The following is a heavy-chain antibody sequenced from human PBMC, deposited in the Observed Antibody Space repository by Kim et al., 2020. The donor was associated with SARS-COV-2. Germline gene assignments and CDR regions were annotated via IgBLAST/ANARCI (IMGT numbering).Heavy chain of an antibody. Sequence: GGSLRLSCAASGFTFSDHYMDWVRQSPGKGLEWVGRTRNKRNSYSTEYAASEKGRFTISRDESKNSLYLQMNNLKTEDTAVYYCVRIGSVYYYGMDVWGQGTTVTVSS. V-gene: IGHV3-72*01. CDR3: VRIGSVYYYGMDV. CDR2: TRNKRNSYST. D-gene: IGHD3-10*01. CDR1: GFTFSDHY. J-gene: IGHJ6*02.